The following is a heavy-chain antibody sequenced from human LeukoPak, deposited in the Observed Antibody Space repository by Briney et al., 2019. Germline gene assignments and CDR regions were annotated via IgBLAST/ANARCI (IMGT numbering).Heavy chain of an antibody. J-gene: IGHJ5*02. CDR3: ASRRFGELFSS. V-gene: IGHV4-34*01. Sequence: PSETLSLTCAVHGGSFSGYYWSWIRQPPGKGLEWIGEINHSGSTNYNPSLQSRVTILVDTSKNQFSLKLTTVTAADTAVYYCASRRFGELFSSWGQGTLVTVSS. CDR1: GGSFSGYY. CDR2: INHSGST. D-gene: IGHD3-10*01.